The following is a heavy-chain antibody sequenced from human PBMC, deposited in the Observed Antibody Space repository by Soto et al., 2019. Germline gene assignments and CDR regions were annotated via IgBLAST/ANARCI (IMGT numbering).Heavy chain of an antibody. J-gene: IGHJ3*02. CDR3: SREIGDGYNYNAFDI. D-gene: IGHD5-12*01. CDR2: MRSKVYGGAT. Sequence: GWSLRLSCTASGLTFGDYAMSLFRQAPGKGLEWVGFMRSKVYGGATEYAASVKGRFTMSRDDGRNIAHLQMSSLKTEDTALYFCSREIGDGYNYNAFDIWGEGTMVTVSS. CDR1: GLTFGDYA. V-gene: IGHV3-49*03.